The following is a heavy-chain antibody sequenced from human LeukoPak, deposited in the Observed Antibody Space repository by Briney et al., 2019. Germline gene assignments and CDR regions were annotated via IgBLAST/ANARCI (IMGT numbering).Heavy chain of an antibody. Sequence: SVKVSCKASGYTFTSYYMHWVRQAPGQGLEWMGGIIPIFGTANYAQKFQGRVTITADESTSTAYMELSSLRSEDTAVYYCASGAGTVRYYYMDVWGKGTTVTVSS. CDR1: GYTFTSYY. CDR3: ASGAGTVRYYYMDV. V-gene: IGHV1-69*13. CDR2: IIPIFGTA. D-gene: IGHD6-13*01. J-gene: IGHJ6*03.